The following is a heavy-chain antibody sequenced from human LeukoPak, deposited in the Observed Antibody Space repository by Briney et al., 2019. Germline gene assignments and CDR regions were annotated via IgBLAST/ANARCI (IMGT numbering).Heavy chain of an antibody. CDR3: ASSGFYYGEFMW. CDR2: VKQDGTEK. CDR1: GFTFGDDW. J-gene: IGHJ4*02. D-gene: IGHD3-22*01. V-gene: IGHV3-7*01. Sequence: QPGGSLRLSCVASGFTFGDDWMTWVRQATGKGLEWVATVKQDGTEKKYVNSVTGRFTIYRDNNKNSLYLQRDRLRAEGTAIYDFASSGFYYGEFMWWGQGAQVTVSS.